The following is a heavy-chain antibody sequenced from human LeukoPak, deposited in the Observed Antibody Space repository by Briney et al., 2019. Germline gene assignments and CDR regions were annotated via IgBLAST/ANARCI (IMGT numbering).Heavy chain of an antibody. CDR1: GFTFSSYS. CDR2: ISSSSSTI. Sequence: GGSLRLSCAASGFTFSSYSMNWVRQAPGKGLEWVSYISSSSSTIYYADSVKGRFTISRDNAKNSLYLQMNSLRAEDTAVYYCARDLYVDIVATIPGAFDIWGQGTMVTVSS. CDR3: ARDLYVDIVATIPGAFDI. V-gene: IGHV3-48*01. D-gene: IGHD5-12*01. J-gene: IGHJ3*02.